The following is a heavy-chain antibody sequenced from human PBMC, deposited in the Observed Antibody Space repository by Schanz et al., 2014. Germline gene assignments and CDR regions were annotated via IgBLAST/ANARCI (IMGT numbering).Heavy chain of an antibody. CDR3: ARGLLDGMGV. Sequence: EVQLVESGGGLVQPGGSLRLSCVASGFTFSDHYMDWVRQAPGKGLEWVANIKQDGSEKYYVDSVKGRFTISRDNAKNSLYLQMNSLRAEDTALYYCARGLLDGMGVWGQGTTVTVSS. CDR2: IKQDGSEK. D-gene: IGHD2-21*02. V-gene: IGHV3-7*01. J-gene: IGHJ6*02. CDR1: GFTFSDHY.